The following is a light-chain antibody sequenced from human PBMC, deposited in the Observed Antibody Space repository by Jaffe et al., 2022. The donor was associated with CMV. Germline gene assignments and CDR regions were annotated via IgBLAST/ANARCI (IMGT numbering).Light chain of an antibody. CDR2: STN. CDR1: SSNIGINT. Sequence: QSVLTQPPSASGTPGQRVTISCSGSSSNIGINTVNWYQQFPGTAPKLLIYSTNQRPSGVPDRFSGSKSGTSASLAISGLQSEDEADYYCAVWDDGLSAPLVGGGTKLTVL. V-gene: IGLV1-44*01. CDR3: AVWDDGLSAPL. J-gene: IGLJ2*01.